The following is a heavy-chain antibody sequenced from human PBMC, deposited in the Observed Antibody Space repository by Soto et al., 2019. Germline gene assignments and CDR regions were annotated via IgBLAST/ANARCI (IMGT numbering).Heavy chain of an antibody. CDR1: GGTFSSYT. CDR2: IIPILGIA. J-gene: IGHJ4*02. V-gene: IGHV1-69*08. Sequence: QVQLVQSGAEVKKPGSSVKVSCKASGGTFSSYTISWVRQAPGQGLEWMGRIIPILGIANYAQKFQGRVTITADNYTSTAYMELSRLISEDTAVYYCARDPSGYANFDYWGQGTMVTVSS. CDR3: ARDPSGYANFDY. D-gene: IGHD5-12*01.